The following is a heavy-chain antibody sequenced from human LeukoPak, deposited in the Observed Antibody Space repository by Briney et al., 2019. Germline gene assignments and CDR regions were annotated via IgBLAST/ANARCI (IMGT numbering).Heavy chain of an antibody. D-gene: IGHD3-3*01. Sequence: SETLSLTCTVSGTSISSGAYSWSWVRQHPGKGLEWIAYVYYSGNTYYNPSLKRRVTISVDTSKNQFSLKLSSVTAADTAVYYCARTITIFGALGYFDYWGQGTLVTVSS. CDR2: VYYSGNT. CDR1: GTSISSGAYS. CDR3: ARTITIFGALGYFDY. J-gene: IGHJ4*02. V-gene: IGHV4-31*03.